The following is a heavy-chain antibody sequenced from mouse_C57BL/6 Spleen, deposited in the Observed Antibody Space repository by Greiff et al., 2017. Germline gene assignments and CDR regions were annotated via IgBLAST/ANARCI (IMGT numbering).Heavy chain of an antibody. CDR2: INTNYGTT. Sequence: VQLQQSGPELVKPGASVKISCKASGYSFTDYNMNWVKQSNGKSLEWIGVINTNYGTTSYNQKFKGQATLTVDQYSSTAYMQLNSLTSEDSAVYYCARGAAQATYAMDYWGQGTSVTVSS. CDR3: ARGAAQATYAMDY. V-gene: IGHV1-39*01. CDR1: GYSFTDYN. D-gene: IGHD3-2*02. J-gene: IGHJ4*01.